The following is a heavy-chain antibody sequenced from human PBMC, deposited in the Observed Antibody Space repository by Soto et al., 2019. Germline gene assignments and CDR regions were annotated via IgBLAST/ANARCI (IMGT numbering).Heavy chain of an antibody. D-gene: IGHD3-3*01. Sequence: SETLSLTCAVYGGSFSGYYWSWIRQPPGKGLEWIGEINHSGSTNYNPSLKSRVAISVDTSKNQFSLKLSSVTAADTAVYYCARAKGTYYDFWSGPGGRIVYYYGMDVWGQGTTVTVSS. V-gene: IGHV4-34*01. CDR3: ARAKGTYYDFWSGPGGRIVYYYGMDV. CDR2: INHSGST. J-gene: IGHJ6*02. CDR1: GGSFSGYY.